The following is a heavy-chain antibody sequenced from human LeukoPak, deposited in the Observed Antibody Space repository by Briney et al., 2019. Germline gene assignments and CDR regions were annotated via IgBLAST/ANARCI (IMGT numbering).Heavy chain of an antibody. CDR2: ISSSSSI. J-gene: IGHJ3*02. CDR1: GFTFTAFT. Sequence: GGSLTLSCAASGFTFTAFTINWVGQAPGKGLEWVSSISSSSSIHFADSVKGRFTISRDNAKNSVSLQINSLRAEDTALYYCARDRHFVAFDIWGQGAIVSVSS. V-gene: IGHV3-69-1*01. CDR3: ARDRHFVAFDI.